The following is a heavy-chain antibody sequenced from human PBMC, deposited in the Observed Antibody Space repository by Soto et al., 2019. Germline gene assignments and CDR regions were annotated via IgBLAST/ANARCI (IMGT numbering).Heavy chain of an antibody. CDR1: GGSFSGYY. Sequence: SETLSLTCAIYGGSFSGYYWSWIRQSPGKGLVWIGEITHSGGTNYNPSLKSRVTISINTSRNWFSLRLSSLTAADTAVYYCARVLMLRGTIVPEGYSYHMDLWGKGTTLTVSS. CDR3: ARVLMLRGTIVPEGYSYHMDL. D-gene: IGHD3-10*01. V-gene: IGHV4-34*01. CDR2: ITHSGGT. J-gene: IGHJ6*03.